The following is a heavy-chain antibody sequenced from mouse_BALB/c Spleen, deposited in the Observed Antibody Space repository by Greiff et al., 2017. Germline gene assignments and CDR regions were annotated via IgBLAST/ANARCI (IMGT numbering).Heavy chain of an antibody. CDR1: GFSLTGYG. J-gene: IGHJ1*01. CDR2: IWGDGST. V-gene: IGHV2-6-7*01. D-gene: IGHD2-10*02. Sequence: VQVVESGPGLVAPSQSLSITCTVSGFSLTGYGVNWVRQPPGKGLEWLGMIWGDGSTDYNSALKSRLSISKDNSKSQVFLKMNSLQTDDTARYYCARGYGNYVDWYFDVWGAGTTVTVSS. CDR3: ARGYGNYVDWYFDV.